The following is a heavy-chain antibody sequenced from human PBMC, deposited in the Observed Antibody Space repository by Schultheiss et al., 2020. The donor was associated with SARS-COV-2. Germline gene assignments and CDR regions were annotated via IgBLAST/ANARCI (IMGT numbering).Heavy chain of an antibody. J-gene: IGHJ4*02. CDR2: MNPNSGNT. D-gene: IGHD3-22*01. CDR1: GYTFTSYD. V-gene: IGHV1-8*01. CDR3: ATADSSGYYYNDY. Sequence: ASVKVSCKASGYTFTSYDINWVRQATGQGLEWMGWMNPNSGNTGYAQKFQGRVTMTRDTSISTAYMELSRLRSDDTAVYYCATADSSGYYYNDYWGQGTLVTVSS.